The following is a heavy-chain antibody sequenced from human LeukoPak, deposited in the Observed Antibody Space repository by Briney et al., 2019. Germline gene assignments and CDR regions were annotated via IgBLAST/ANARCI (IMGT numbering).Heavy chain of an antibody. CDR2: TYYRSKWYN. V-gene: IGHV6-1*01. D-gene: IGHD6-19*01. Sequence: SQTLSLPCAISGDIVSSNSAAWNWIRQSPSRGLEWLGRTYYRSKWYNDYAVSVKSRITINPDTSKNQFSLQLNSVTPEDTAVYYCARDMWQQWLANWFDPWGQGTLVTVSS. CDR1: GDIVSSNSAA. CDR3: ARDMWQQWLANWFDP. J-gene: IGHJ5*02.